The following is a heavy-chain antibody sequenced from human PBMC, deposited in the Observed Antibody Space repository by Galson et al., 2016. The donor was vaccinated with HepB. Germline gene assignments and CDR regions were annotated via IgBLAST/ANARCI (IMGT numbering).Heavy chain of an antibody. J-gene: IGHJ5*02. Sequence: TLSLTCIVSGGSISVGGYYWSWIRQHPGKGLEWIGYIYYSGSTYYNPSLKSRVTISVDTSKNQFSLKVSSVTAADMAVYYCARRHCSGGSCYSDYNWFDPWGQGTLVTVSS. CDR3: ARRHCSGGSCYSDYNWFDP. CDR2: IYYSGST. V-gene: IGHV4-31*03. D-gene: IGHD2-15*01. CDR1: GGSISVGGYY.